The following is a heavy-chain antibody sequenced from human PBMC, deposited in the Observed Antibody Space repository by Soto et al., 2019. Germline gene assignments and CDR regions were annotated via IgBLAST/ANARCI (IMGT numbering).Heavy chain of an antibody. CDR1: GGSFSGYY. Sequence: SETLSLTCAVYGGSFSGYYWSWIRQPPGKGLEWIGEINHSGSTNYNPSLKSRVTISVDTSKNQFSLKLSSVTAADTAVYYCARGRTHLNWNYFSDFDYWGQGTLGTVSS. V-gene: IGHV4-34*01. CDR2: INHSGST. J-gene: IGHJ4*02. D-gene: IGHD1-7*01. CDR3: ARGRTHLNWNYFSDFDY.